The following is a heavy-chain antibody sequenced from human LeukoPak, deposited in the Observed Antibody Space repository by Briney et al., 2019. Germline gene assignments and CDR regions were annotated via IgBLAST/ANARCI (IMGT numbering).Heavy chain of an antibody. CDR2: INPNSGGT. D-gene: IGHD6-19*01. CDR3: ARDGDWYSSGWYYFDY. J-gene: IGHJ4*02. Sequence: ASVKVSCKASGYTFTGYYMHWVRQAPGQGLEWMGWINPNSGGTNYAQKFQGRVTMTRDTSISTAYIELSRLRSDDTAVYYCARDGDWYSSGWYYFDYWGQGTLVTVSS. V-gene: IGHV1-2*02. CDR1: GYTFTGYY.